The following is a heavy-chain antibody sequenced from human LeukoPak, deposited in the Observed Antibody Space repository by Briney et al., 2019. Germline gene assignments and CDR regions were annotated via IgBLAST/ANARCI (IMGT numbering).Heavy chain of an antibody. V-gene: IGHV3-72*01. CDR2: TRNKANGYTT. D-gene: IGHD6-13*01. Sequence: GGSLRLSCAASGFTFSDHYMDWVRQAPGKGLEWVGRTRNKANGYTTEYAESVKGRFTISGDDSRNSLYLQIDSLKTEDTAVYYCARNKGYGSSWTPFNSWGQGTLVTVSS. J-gene: IGHJ4*02. CDR3: ARNKGYGSSWTPFNS. CDR1: GFTFSDHY.